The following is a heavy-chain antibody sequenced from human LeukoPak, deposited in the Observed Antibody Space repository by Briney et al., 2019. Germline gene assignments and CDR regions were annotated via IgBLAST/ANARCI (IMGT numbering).Heavy chain of an antibody. J-gene: IGHJ4*02. D-gene: IGHD6-6*01. V-gene: IGHV3-64D*06. CDR2: ISSNGGST. Sequence: PGGSLRLSCAASGLSFSSYAMHWVRQAPGKGLEYVSAISSNGGSTYYADSVKGRFTISRDNSKNTLYLQMSSLRAEDTAVYYCARGPNSNWSGLDFWGQGTLLTVSS. CDR1: GLSFSSYA. CDR3: ARGPNSNWSGLDF.